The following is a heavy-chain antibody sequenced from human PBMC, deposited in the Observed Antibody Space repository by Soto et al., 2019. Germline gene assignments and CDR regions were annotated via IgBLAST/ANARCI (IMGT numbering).Heavy chain of an antibody. CDR2: IYYSGST. V-gene: IGHV4-31*03. CDR1: GGSISSGGYY. Sequence: SETLSLTCTVSGGSISSGGYYWSWIRQHPGKGLEWIGYIYYSGSTYYNPSLKSRVTISVDTSKNQFSLKLSSVTAADTAVYYCARAPTYYYGSGSYYIPYYFDYWGQGTLVTVSS. J-gene: IGHJ4*02. D-gene: IGHD3-10*01. CDR3: ARAPTYYYGSGSYYIPYYFDY.